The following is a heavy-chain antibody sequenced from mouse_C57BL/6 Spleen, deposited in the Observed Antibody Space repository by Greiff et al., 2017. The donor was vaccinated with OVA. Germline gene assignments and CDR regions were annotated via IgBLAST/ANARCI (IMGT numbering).Heavy chain of an antibody. J-gene: IGHJ4*01. CDR1: GFTFSDYY. CDR3: ARYGYDGDYAMDY. Sequence: DVMLVESEGGLVQPGSSMKLSCTASGFTFSDYYMAWVRQVPEKGLEWVANIYSDGSSTYFLDSLKSRFIISGKNANNIQYLQMSRLKSDDTAKYYCARYGYDGDYAMDYWGQGTSVTVAS. CDR2: IYSDGSST. D-gene: IGHD2-2*01. V-gene: IGHV5-16*01.